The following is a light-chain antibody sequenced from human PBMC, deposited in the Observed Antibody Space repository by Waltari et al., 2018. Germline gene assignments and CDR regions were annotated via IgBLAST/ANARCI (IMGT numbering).Light chain of an antibody. V-gene: IGKV1-9*01. CDR1: QGISSY. Sequence: DIQLTQSPSFLSASVGDRVTITCRASQGISSYLAWSQQKPGKAPKLLIYAASILLSGVPSSFSGSGSGTAFTLTISSLQPEDFATYYCRQLNSYPLTFGGGTKVEI. CDR3: RQLNSYPLT. CDR2: AAS. J-gene: IGKJ4*01.